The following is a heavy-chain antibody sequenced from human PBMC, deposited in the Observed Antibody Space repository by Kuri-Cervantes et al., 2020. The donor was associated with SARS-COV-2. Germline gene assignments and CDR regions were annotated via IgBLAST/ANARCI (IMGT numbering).Heavy chain of an antibody. J-gene: IGHJ6*02. Sequence: SETLSLTCAVYGGSFSGYYWSWIRQPPGKGLEWIGEINHSGSTNYNPSLKSRVTISVDTSKNQFSLKLSSVTAADTAVYYCASGYYDFWSGITYPDVWGQGTTVTVSS. CDR1: GGSFSGYY. CDR3: ASGYYDFWSGITYPDV. D-gene: IGHD3-3*01. CDR2: INHSGST. V-gene: IGHV4-34*01.